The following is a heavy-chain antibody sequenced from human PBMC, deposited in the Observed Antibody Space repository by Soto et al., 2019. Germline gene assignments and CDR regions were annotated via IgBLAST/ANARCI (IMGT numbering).Heavy chain of an antibody. V-gene: IGHV4-34*01. CDR3: ARGPRVTMVRGATYYYYYYMCV. CDR1: GGSFSGYY. J-gene: IGHJ6*03. D-gene: IGHD3-10*01. Sequence: SETLSLTCAVYGGSFSGYYWSWIRQPPGKGLEWIGEINHSGSTNYNPSLKSRVTISVDTSKNQFSLKLSSVTAADTAVYYCARGPRVTMVRGATYYYYYYMCVWGKGTTVTVSS. CDR2: INHSGST.